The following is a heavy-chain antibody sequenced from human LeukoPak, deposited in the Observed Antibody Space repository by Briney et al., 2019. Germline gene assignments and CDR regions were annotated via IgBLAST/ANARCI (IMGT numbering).Heavy chain of an antibody. Sequence: GGSLRLSCAGSGFTFSSYWMSWVRQAPGKGLEWVANIKQDGSEKYYVDSVKGRFTISRDNAKNSLYLQMNSLRAEDTAVYYCAVDCSSTSCYDLYYWGQGTLVT. D-gene: IGHD2-2*01. V-gene: IGHV3-7*02. CDR2: IKQDGSEK. J-gene: IGHJ4*02. CDR3: AVDCSSTSCYDLYY. CDR1: GFTFSSYW.